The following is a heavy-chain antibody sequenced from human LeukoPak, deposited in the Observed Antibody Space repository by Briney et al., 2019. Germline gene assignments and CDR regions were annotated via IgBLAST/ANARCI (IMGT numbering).Heavy chain of an antibody. D-gene: IGHD6-13*01. J-gene: IGHJ4*02. CDR3: AREGRIAAAGTFDY. CDR1: GGTFSSYA. CDR2: IIPIFGTA. Sequence: VASVKVSCKASGGTFSSYAISWVRQAPGQGLEWMGGIIPIFGTANYAQKFQGRVTITADESTSTAYMELSSLRSEDTAVYYCAREGRIAAAGTFDYWGEGTLVTDSS. V-gene: IGHV1-69*13.